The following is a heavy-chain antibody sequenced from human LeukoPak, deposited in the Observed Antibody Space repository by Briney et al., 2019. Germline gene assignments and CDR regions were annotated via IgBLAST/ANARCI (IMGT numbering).Heavy chain of an antibody. CDR2: IYYSGNT. CDR3: ARGGIQNAFDI. V-gene: IGHV4-59*12. Sequence: SETLSLTCTVSGGSISNKYWSWIRQPPGKGLEWIGYIYYSGNTNYNPSLKSRVTILVDTSKNQVSLKLSSVTAADTAVYYCARGGIQNAFDIWGQGTMVTVSS. J-gene: IGHJ3*02. CDR1: GGSISNKY. D-gene: IGHD5-18*01.